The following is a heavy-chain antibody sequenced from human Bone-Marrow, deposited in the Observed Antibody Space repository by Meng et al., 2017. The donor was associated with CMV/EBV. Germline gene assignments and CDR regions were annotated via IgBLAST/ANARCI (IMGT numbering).Heavy chain of an antibody. D-gene: IGHD1-26*01. CDR2: ISYDGSNK. J-gene: IGHJ4*02. CDR3: ASSPSVWEGFDN. CDR1: GFTFSSYA. V-gene: IGHV3-30*04. Sequence: GESLKISCVASGFTFSSYAMHWVRQAPGKGLEWVAVISYDGSNKYYADSVKGRFTISRDNSKNRLYLQMNSLRAEDTAIYYCASSPSVWEGFDNWGQGTLVTVSS.